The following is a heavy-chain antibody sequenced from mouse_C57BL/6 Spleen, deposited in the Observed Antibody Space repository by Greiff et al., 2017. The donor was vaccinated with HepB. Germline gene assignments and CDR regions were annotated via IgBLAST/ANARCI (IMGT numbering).Heavy chain of an antibody. CDR1: GYTFTNYW. V-gene: IGHV1-63*01. CDR2: IYPGGGYT. D-gene: IGHD1-1*01. CDR3: ARGTTVVATGYYAMDY. Sequence: QVQLKESGAELVRPGTSVKMSCTASGYTFTNYWIGWAKQRPGHGLEWIGDIYPGGGYTYYNETFKGKATLSADKSSSTAYMQFSSLTSEDTAIYYCARGTTVVATGYYAMDYWGQGTSVTVSS. J-gene: IGHJ4*01.